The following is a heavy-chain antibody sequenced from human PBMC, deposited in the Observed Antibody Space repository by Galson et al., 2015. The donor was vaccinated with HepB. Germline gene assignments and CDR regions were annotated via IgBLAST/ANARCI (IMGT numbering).Heavy chain of an antibody. CDR3: VRDIHYYCSGSYYYYYYTEV. CDR2: ISGTSSYI. D-gene: IGHD3-10*01. Sequence: SLRLSCATSGFTFSNFTINWVRQAPGKGLEWVSSISGTSSYINYADSVKGRFTISRDNAKNSLYLQMNSLRAEDTAVYYCVRDIHYYCSGSYYYYYYTEVWGKGSTVTVSS. CDR1: GFTFSNFT. V-gene: IGHV3-21*01. J-gene: IGHJ6*03.